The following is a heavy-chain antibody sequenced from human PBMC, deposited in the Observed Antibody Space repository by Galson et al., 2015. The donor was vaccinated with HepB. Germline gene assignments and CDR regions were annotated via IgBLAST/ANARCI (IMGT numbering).Heavy chain of an antibody. J-gene: IGHJ4*02. CDR2: ISYDGSNK. V-gene: IGHV3-30*04. CDR1: GFTFSSYA. D-gene: IGHD3-10*01. Sequence: SLRLSCAASGFTFSSYAMHWVRQAPGKGLEWVAVISYDGSNKYYADSVKGRFTISRDNSKNTLYLQMNNLRAEDTAVYYCARAEGSGSYYNALDYWGQGTLVTVSS. CDR3: ARAEGSGSYYNALDY.